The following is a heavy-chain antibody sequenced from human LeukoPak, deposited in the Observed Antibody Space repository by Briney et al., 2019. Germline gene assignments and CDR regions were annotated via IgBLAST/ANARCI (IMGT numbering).Heavy chain of an antibody. CDR3: ARAYDFWSGYYFDY. D-gene: IGHD3-3*01. Sequence: SGGSLRLSCAASGFTFSHFWMSWVRQAPGKGLECVAYIKKTGSETYYVDSVKGRFTISRDNAKNSLYLQMNSLRAEDTAVYYCARAYDFWSGYYFDYWGQGTLVTVSS. V-gene: IGHV3-7*03. J-gene: IGHJ4*02. CDR2: IKKTGSET. CDR1: GFTFSHFW.